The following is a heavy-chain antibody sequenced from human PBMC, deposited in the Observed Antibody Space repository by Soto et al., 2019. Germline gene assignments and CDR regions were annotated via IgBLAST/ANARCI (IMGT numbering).Heavy chain of an antibody. CDR1: CGSISSSSYY. Sequence: SETLSLTCTVSCGSISSSSYYWGWIRQPPGKGLEWIGSIYYSGTTYYNPSLKSRVTISVDTSKNQFSLKLSSVTAADTAVYFCARHRGYYDILTCDYRELNFDYWGKGTLVTVSS. CDR3: ARHRGYYDILTCDYRELNFDY. J-gene: IGHJ4*02. CDR2: IYYSGTT. D-gene: IGHD3-9*01. V-gene: IGHV4-39*01.